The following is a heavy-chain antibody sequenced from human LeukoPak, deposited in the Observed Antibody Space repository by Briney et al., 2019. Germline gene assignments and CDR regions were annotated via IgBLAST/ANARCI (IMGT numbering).Heavy chain of an antibody. V-gene: IGHV4-31*03. CDR2: IYYSGST. CDR1: GGSISSGGYY. Sequence: SETLSLTCTVSGGSISSGGYYWSWIRQHPGKGLEWIGYIYYSGSTYYNPSLKSRVTISVDTSKNQLSLKLSSVTAADTAVYYCARGLGDSSGYYYRPFDYWGQGTLVTVSS. CDR3: ARGLGDSSGYYYRPFDY. J-gene: IGHJ4*02. D-gene: IGHD3-22*01.